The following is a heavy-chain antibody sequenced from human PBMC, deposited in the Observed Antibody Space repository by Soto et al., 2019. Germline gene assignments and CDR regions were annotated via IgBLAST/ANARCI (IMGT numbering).Heavy chain of an antibody. CDR3: AHLTTGGFYFDY. CDR2: IYWDDDK. V-gene: IGHV2-5*02. J-gene: IGHJ4*02. Sequence: QITLKESGPTLVKPTQPLTLTCTFSGFSLRNSGVGVGWIRQPPGKALEWLALIYWDDDKRYSPSLKSRLTXXKXXSKNHVVLTMTNMDPVDTATYYCAHLTTGGFYFDYWGQGTLVTVSS. D-gene: IGHD4-17*01. CDR1: GFSLRNSGVG.